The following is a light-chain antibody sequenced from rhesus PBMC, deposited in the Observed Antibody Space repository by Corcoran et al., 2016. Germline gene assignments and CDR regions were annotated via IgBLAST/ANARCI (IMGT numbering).Light chain of an antibody. Sequence: QAALTQPPSVSGSPGQSVTISCTGTSTDIGGYKYVSWYQRHPGTAPKVIIYEVNKRHSGGSDRFSGSKSANVASLTISGLQTEDEADYYCSSYVGNSTYMFGSGTKLTVL. CDR3: SSYVGNSTYM. J-gene: IGLJ6*01. CDR1: STDIGGYKY. V-gene: IGLV2-32*02. CDR2: EVN.